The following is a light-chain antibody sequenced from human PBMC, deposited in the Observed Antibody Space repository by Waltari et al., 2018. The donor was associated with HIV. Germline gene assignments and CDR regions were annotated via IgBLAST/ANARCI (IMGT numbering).Light chain of an antibody. J-gene: IGLJ2*01. CDR3: SSYGGNSNVV. Sequence: QSALTQPPSASGSPEQSVTISCTGTSSDVGDYNYVSWYQQHPGKAPKLMIFEVNKRSSGVPDRFSGSKSGNTASLTVSGLQAEDEAEYFCSSYGGNSNVVFGGGTKLTVL. CDR1: SSDVGDYNY. CDR2: EVN. V-gene: IGLV2-8*01.